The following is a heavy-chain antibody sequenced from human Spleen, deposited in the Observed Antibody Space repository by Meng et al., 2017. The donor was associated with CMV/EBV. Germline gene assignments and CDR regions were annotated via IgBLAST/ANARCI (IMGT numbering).Heavy chain of an antibody. Sequence: GESLKISCAASGFTFSSYEVNWVRQAPGKGLEWVSYISSGGVTIYYADSVKGRFTISRDNAKNSLYLQMNSLRAEDTAVYYCARGRITIFGVVIIPHSYYYGMDVWGQGTTVTVSS. CDR3: ARGRITIFGVVIIPHSYYYGMDV. V-gene: IGHV3-48*03. CDR1: GFTFSSYE. J-gene: IGHJ6*02. CDR2: ISSGGVTI. D-gene: IGHD3-3*01.